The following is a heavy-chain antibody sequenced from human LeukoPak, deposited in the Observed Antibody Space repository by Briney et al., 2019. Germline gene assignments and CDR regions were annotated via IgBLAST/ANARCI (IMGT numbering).Heavy chain of an antibody. CDR3: ATTTTIASWFDP. J-gene: IGHJ5*02. CDR2: IYTSGST. CDR1: GGSISSYC. Sequence: PSETLSLTCTVSGGSISSYCWSWVRQPPGKGLEWIGYIYTSGSTNYNPSLKSRVTISVDTSKNQFSLKLSSVTAADTAVYYCATTTTIASWFDPWGQGTLVTVSS. V-gene: IGHV4-4*09. D-gene: IGHD2-21*01.